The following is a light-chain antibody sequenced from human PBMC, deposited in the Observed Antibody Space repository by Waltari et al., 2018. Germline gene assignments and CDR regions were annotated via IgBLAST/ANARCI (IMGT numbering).Light chain of an antibody. V-gene: IGKV4-1*01. J-gene: IGKJ4*01. CDR2: WAS. CDR3: QQYYGTPCT. Sequence: DIVMTQSPDSLAVSLGERATINGNSSQSFLYSSNNKNYLAWYQQKPGQPPKLLIYWASTRESGVPDRFSGSGSGTDFTLTISSLQAEDVAVYYCQQYYGTPCTFGGGTKVEMK. CDR1: QSFLYSSNNKNY.